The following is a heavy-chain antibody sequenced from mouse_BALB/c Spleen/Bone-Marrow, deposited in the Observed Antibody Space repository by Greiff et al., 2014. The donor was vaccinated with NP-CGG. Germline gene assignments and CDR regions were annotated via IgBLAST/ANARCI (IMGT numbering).Heavy chain of an antibody. Sequence: VKLMESGAELARPGASVKMSCKASGYTFTTYTMHWVQQRPGQGLEWVGYINPSTGFTNYNQIFKDKATLAADKSSSTAYMQLSSLTSEDSAVYYCARGGLLLRSLALDYWGQGTSVTVSS. D-gene: IGHD1-1*01. J-gene: IGHJ4*01. CDR3: ARGGLLLRSLALDY. CDR1: GYTFTTYT. V-gene: IGHV1-4*01. CDR2: INPSTGFT.